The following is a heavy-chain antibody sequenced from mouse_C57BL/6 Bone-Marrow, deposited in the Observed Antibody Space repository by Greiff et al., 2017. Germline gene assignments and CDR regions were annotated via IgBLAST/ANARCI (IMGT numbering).Heavy chain of an antibody. Sequence: VQLQQSGPELVKPGASVKISCKASGCTFTDYYMNWVKQSHGKSLEWIGDINPNNGGTSYNQKFKGKATLTVDKSSSTAYMELRSLTSEDSAVYYCARDWDYSNYGYAMDYWGQGTSVTVSS. D-gene: IGHD2-5*01. CDR2: INPNNGGT. CDR1: GCTFTDYY. J-gene: IGHJ4*01. CDR3: ARDWDYSNYGYAMDY. V-gene: IGHV1-26*01.